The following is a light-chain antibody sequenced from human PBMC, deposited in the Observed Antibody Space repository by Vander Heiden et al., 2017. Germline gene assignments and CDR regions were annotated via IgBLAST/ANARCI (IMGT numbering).Light chain of an antibody. CDR3: QQNYSTPRT. CDR1: QSVSSN. V-gene: IGKV1-39*01. Sequence: EIPMTQSPSSLPASVGDRITITCRASQSVSSNLNGYQQKPGKAPKLLIYAASSLQSGVPSRFSGSRSATDFTLTISSLQPEDFATYYCQQNYSTPRTFGQGTKVDIK. J-gene: IGKJ1*01. CDR2: AAS.